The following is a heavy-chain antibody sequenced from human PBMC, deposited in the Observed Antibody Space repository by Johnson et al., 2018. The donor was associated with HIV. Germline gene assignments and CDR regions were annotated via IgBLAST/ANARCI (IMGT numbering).Heavy chain of an antibody. V-gene: IGHV3-30*02. J-gene: IGHJ3*02. Sequence: VQLVESGGGVVQPGGSLRLSCAASGFTFSSYGMHCVRQAPGKGLERVAFIRYDGSNKYYADSVKGRFTISRDNSKNTLYLHMNSLRAEDTAVYYCAKEQWPLSPDAFDIWGQGTMVTVSS. CDR1: GFTFSSYG. CDR3: AKEQWPLSPDAFDI. D-gene: IGHD6-19*01. CDR2: IRYDGSNK.